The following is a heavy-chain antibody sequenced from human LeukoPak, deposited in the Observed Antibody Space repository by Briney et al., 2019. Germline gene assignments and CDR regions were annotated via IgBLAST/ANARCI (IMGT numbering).Heavy chain of an antibody. J-gene: IGHJ6*03. D-gene: IGHD1/OR15-1a*01. V-gene: IGHV3-7*01. CDR3: AKNTDHYYYYYMDV. Sequence: PGGSLRLSCAASGFTFSSYWMSWVRQAPGKGLEWVANIKQDGSEKYYVDSVKGRFTISRDNAKNSLYLQMNSLRAEDTAVYYCAKNTDHYYYYYMDVWGKGTTVTVSS. CDR2: IKQDGSEK. CDR1: GFTFSSYW.